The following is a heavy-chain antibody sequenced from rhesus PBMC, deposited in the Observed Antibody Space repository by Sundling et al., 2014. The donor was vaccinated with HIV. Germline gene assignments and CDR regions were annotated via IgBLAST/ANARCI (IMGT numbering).Heavy chain of an antibody. J-gene: IGHJ4*01. CDR1: GGSISNDDW. CDR3: AIGGTYYSDSGRLDY. Sequence: QVQLQESGPAVVKPSETLSLTCAVSGGSISNDDWWSWIRQSPGKGLEWIGEINGNSGSTHYSPSLKSRVTISKDTSKNQFSLKLTSVTDADTAVYYCAIGGTYYSDSGRLDYWGQGVLVIVSS. V-gene: IGHV4-93*01. D-gene: IGHD3-28*01. CDR2: INGNSGST.